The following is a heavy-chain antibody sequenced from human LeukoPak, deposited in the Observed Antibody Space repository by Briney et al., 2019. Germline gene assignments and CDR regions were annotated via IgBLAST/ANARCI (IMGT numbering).Heavy chain of an antibody. Sequence: SQTLSLTCTVSGGSISSGGYYWSWIRQHPGKGLEWIGYIYYSGSTYYNPSLKSRVTISVDTSKSQFSLKLSSVTAADTAVYYCAQSVYDYVWGSYRENWFDPWGQGTLVTVSS. CDR1: GGSISSGGYY. CDR2: IYYSGST. D-gene: IGHD3-16*02. J-gene: IGHJ5*02. CDR3: AQSVYDYVWGSYRENWFDP. V-gene: IGHV4-31*03.